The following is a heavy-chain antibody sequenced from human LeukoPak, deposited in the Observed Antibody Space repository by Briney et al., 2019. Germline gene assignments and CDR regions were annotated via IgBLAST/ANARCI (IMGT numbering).Heavy chain of an antibody. CDR2: IYYSGST. Sequence: SETLSLTCTVSGGSISSSSYYWGWIRQPPGKGLEWIGSIYYSGSTYYNPSLKSRVTISVDTSKNQFSLKLSSVTAADTAVYYCARDGGYYDSSGLRWGQGTLVTVSS. CDR3: ARDGGYYDSSGLR. CDR1: GGSISSSSYY. V-gene: IGHV4-39*07. J-gene: IGHJ4*02. D-gene: IGHD3-22*01.